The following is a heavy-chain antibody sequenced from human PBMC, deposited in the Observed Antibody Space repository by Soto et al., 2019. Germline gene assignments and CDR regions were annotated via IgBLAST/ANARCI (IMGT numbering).Heavy chain of an antibody. Sequence: ASVKVSCKASGYTLTTYYIHWVRQAPGQGLEWMGIIDPSGRTTNYAQKFQDRVTMTRDTSTNTVYMQLSGLRFEDTTMYYCATNVGSTVGPDFDYWGQGTLVTVSS. CDR2: IDPSGRTT. J-gene: IGHJ4*02. D-gene: IGHD1-26*01. V-gene: IGHV1-46*01. CDR1: GYTLTTYY. CDR3: ATNVGSTVGPDFDY.